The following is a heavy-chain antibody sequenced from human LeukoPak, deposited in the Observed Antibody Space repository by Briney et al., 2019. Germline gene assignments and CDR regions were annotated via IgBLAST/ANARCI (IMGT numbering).Heavy chain of an antibody. CDR3: ARDRVGLRDFDY. CDR2: INPSGGST. J-gene: IGHJ4*02. CDR1: GYTFTSYY. Sequence: ASVKVSXKASGYTFTSYYMHWVRQAPGQGLEWMGIINPSGGSTSYAQKFQGRVTMTRDTSTSTVYMELSSLRSEDTAVYYCARDRVGLRDFDYWGQGTLVTVSS. D-gene: IGHD4-17*01. V-gene: IGHV1-46*03.